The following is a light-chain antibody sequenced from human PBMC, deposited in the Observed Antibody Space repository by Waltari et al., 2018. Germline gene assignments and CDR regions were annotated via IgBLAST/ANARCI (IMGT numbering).Light chain of an antibody. Sequence: ELVLTRLQGTLSFSPGERATLSCRASQSVSRYLVWYQQKPGQAPRLLIYAASIRATGIPDRFSGSGSGTDFSLTISRLEPEDFAVYYCQKYDRLPATFGQGTKVEIK. CDR2: AAS. V-gene: IGKV3-20*01. J-gene: IGKJ1*01. CDR3: QKYDRLPAT. CDR1: QSVSRY.